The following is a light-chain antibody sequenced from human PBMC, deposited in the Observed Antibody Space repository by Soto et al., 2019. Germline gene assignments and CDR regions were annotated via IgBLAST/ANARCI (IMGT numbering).Light chain of an antibody. J-gene: IGKJ1*01. CDR2: GAS. CDR1: QSVSSSY. Sequence: IGVSQTGGTLSFYRVESATFSCRASQSVSSSYLAWYQQKPGQAPRLLIYGASSRATGIPDRFSGSGSGTDFTLTISRLEPEDFAVYYCPQSGSSPRTFGQGTKVDI. CDR3: PQSGSSPRT. V-gene: IGKV3-20*01.